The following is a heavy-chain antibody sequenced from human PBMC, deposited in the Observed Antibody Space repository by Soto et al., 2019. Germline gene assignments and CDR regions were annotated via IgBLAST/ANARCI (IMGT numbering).Heavy chain of an antibody. J-gene: IGHJ4*02. V-gene: IGHV3-30*03. CDR2: MSYEGSNK. CDR1: GFRFRSYG. CDR3: AREFEQLVRVYFDY. D-gene: IGHD6-6*01. Sequence: VGSLRLSCVTSGFRFRSYGMHWVRQAPGKGLEWVAFMSYEGSNKYYVESVRGRFNISRDNSRGTLYLQMNNLREEDTAVYYCAREFEQLVRVYFDYWGQGTLVNVS.